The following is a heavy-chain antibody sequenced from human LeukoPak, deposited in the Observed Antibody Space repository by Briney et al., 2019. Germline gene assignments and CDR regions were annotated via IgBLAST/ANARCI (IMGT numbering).Heavy chain of an antibody. CDR3: ARHEDILRNNYFDY. CDR1: GGTFSSYA. CDR2: IIPIFGTA. J-gene: IGHJ4*02. V-gene: IGHV1-69*05. D-gene: IGHD2-15*01. Sequence: SVKVSCKASGGTFSSYAISWVRQAPGQGLEWMGRIIPIFGTANHAQKSQGRVTITTDESTSTAYMELSSLRSEDTAVYYCARHEDILRNNYFDYWGQGTLVTVSS.